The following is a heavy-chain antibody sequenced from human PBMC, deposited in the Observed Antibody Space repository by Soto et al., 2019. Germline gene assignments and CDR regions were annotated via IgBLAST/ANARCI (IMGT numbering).Heavy chain of an antibody. D-gene: IGHD3-10*01. CDR2: FNYNGNT. J-gene: IGHJ4*02. Sequence: WTWIRQPPGKGLEWIGGFNYNGNTNYNPSLKSRVTISVDLSKNQFSLKLSSVTAADSAVYYCARDVDGELVYWGQGTLVTVSS. CDR3: ARDVDGELVY. V-gene: IGHV4-34*01.